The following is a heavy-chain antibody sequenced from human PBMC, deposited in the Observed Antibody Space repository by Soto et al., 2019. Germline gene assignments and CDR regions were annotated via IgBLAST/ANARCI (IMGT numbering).Heavy chain of an antibody. Sequence: QLQLQESGPGLVKPSETLSLTCTVSGGSISSSSYYWCWIRQPPGKGLEWIGSIYYSGSTYYNPTLKSRVTISIDTSKNQSSVRLSSVTAANTAVYCFTSHSAVLGVVIYYFDYWGQGTLVTVFS. CDR2: IYYSGST. D-gene: IGHD2-8*02. CDR3: TSHSAVLGVVIYYFDY. V-gene: IGHV4-39*01. CDR1: GGSISSSSYY. J-gene: IGHJ4*02.